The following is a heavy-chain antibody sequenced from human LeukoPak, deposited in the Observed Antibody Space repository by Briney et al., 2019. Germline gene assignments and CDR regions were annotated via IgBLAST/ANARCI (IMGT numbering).Heavy chain of an antibody. J-gene: IGHJ4*02. Sequence: GGSLRLSCAASGFSFISYGMHRVRQAPGKGLEWVGVISDDGRSKDYADSVKGRFTISRDNSKDTLYLQMNSLRAEDTAVYYCAKRPSDYGDYVSYFDYWGQGTLVTVSS. D-gene: IGHD4-17*01. CDR3: AKRPSDYGDYVSYFDY. CDR1: GFSFISYG. V-gene: IGHV3-30*18. CDR2: ISDDGRSK.